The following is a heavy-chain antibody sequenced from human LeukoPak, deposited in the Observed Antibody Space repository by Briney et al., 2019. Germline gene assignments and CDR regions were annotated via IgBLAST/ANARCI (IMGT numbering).Heavy chain of an antibody. CDR2: ISSSSSYI. CDR1: GFTFSSDS. D-gene: IGHD6-6*01. J-gene: IGHJ6*03. CDR3: ARVGIAARRGYYMDV. Sequence: GGSLRLSCAASGFTFSSDSMNWVRQAPGKGLEWVSSISSSSSYIYYADSVKGRFTISRDNAKNSLYLQMNSLRAEDTAVYYCARVGIAARRGYYMDVWGKLTTVTISS. V-gene: IGHV3-21*01.